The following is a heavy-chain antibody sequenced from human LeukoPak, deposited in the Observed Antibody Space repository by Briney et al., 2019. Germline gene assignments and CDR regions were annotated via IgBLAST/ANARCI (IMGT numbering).Heavy chain of an antibody. CDR3: AELGITMIGGV. D-gene: IGHD3-10*02. V-gene: IGHV3-48*03. CDR1: GFIFSTYE. J-gene: IGHJ6*04. Sequence: GGSLRLSCAASGFIFSTYEMNWVRQAPGKGLEWLSYISYNGRSIYYADSVKGRFTISRDNAKNSLYLQMNSLRAEDTAVYYCAELGITMIGGVWGKGTTVTISS. CDR2: ISYNGRSI.